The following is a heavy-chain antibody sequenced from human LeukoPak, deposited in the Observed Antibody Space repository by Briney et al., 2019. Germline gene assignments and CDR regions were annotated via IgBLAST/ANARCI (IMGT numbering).Heavy chain of an antibody. CDR2: LLYFGSNK. CDR3: AKDIRGGSVDY. D-gene: IGHD2-15*01. V-gene: IGHV3-30*18. Sequence: GKSLTLSWPPSGSTASIYGMEWVRQPAGEVLGWVAVLLYFGSNKYYADSVKGRFIISRENSKNTLYLQMNSLRAEDAAVYYCAKDIRGGSVDYWGQGTLVTVSS. CDR1: GSTASIYG. J-gene: IGHJ4*02.